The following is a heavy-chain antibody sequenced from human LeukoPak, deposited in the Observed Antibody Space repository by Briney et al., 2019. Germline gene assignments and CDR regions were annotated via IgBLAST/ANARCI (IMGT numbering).Heavy chain of an antibody. CDR3: ARNRLPWFGEYVS. D-gene: IGHD3-10*01. V-gene: IGHV1-3*01. J-gene: IGHJ5*02. CDR1: GYTSSNFT. CDR2: INAAIGNT. Sequence: PSVKASWKVSGYTSSNFTMHWVSQAPGQRLEWMGWINAAIGNTKYTRKFQDRVTIARDTSASTAYMELSSLTSEDTAVYYCARNRLPWFGEYVSWGQGTLVTVSS.